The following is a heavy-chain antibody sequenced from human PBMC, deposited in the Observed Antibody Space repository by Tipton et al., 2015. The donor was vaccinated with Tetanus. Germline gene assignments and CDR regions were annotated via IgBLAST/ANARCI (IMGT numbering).Heavy chain of an antibody. J-gene: IGHJ4*02. CDR2: IFPDDSDT. Sequence: QLVQSGADVKKPGESLKISCKASGYSFTSHWIGWVRQMPGKGLEWMGMIFPDDSDTRYSPSFQGHVTFSVDKSTSTVYLQWSSLKASDTAMYFCARMYSISSPFDHWGQGTLVAVSS. CDR1: GYSFTSHW. D-gene: IGHD6-6*01. CDR3: ARMYSISSPFDH. V-gene: IGHV5-51*01.